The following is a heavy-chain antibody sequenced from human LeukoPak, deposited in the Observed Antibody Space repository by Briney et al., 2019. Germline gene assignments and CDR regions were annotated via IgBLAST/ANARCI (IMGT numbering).Heavy chain of an antibody. Sequence: PSETLSLTCAVYGGSFSGYYWSWIRQPPGKGLEWIGEINHSGSTNYNPSLKSRVTISVDTSKNQFSLKLSSVTAADTAVYYCARLLASTGGSGYYYRRKYYYYMDVWGKGTTVTISS. D-gene: IGHD3-22*01. CDR3: ARLLASTGGSGYYYRRKYYYYMDV. J-gene: IGHJ6*03. CDR1: GGSFSGYY. CDR2: INHSGST. V-gene: IGHV4-34*01.